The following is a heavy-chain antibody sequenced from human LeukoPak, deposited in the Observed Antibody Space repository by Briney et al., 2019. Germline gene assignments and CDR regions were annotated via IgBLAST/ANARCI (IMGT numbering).Heavy chain of an antibody. Sequence: GGSLRLSCAASGFTVSSNYMTWVRQAPGKGLEWVSVMYSGSSTYYADSVKGRFTISRDNSKNTLYLQMNSLRAEDTAVYYCARRYYGSATYRLPYDYWGQGTLVTVSS. D-gene: IGHD3-22*01. CDR3: ARRYYGSATYRLPYDY. CDR2: MYSGSST. V-gene: IGHV3-66*01. J-gene: IGHJ4*02. CDR1: GFTVSSNY.